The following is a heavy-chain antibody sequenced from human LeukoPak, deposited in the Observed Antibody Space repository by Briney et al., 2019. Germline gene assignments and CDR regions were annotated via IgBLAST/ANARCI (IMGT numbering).Heavy chain of an antibody. CDR2: INHTGST. CDR3: ARTQWLDSLTGGLGWFDP. D-gene: IGHD6-19*01. Sequence: SETLSLTCAVYIGSFSGYYWSWIRQPPGKGLEWIGEINHTGSTNYNPSFKSRVTISVDTSKNQFSLKLSSVTAADTAVYYCARTQWLDSLTGGLGWFDPWGLGNLVIVSS. CDR1: IGSFSGYY. V-gene: IGHV4-34*01. J-gene: IGHJ5*02.